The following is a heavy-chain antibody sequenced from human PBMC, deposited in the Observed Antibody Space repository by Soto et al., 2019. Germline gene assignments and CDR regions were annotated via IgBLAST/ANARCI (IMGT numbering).Heavy chain of an antibody. J-gene: IGHJ6*02. V-gene: IGHV4-59*01. CDR1: GGSISSYD. D-gene: IGHD2-21*02. CDR2: MYNTGST. CDR3: ARDLWGYCGADCYPLDV. Sequence: QVRLQESGPGLVKPSETLSLTCTVSGGSISSYDWSWIRQPPGKGLELIGYMYNTGSTIYNPSLKSRVTISVDTSKNQFSLKLNSVTDADTAVYYCARDLWGYCGADCYPLDVWGQGTTVTVSS.